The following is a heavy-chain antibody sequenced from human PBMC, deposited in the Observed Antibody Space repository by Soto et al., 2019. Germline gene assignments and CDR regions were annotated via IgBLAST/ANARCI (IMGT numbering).Heavy chain of an antibody. CDR1: GFTLTKYY. Sequence: QVQLVQSGAEVKVPGASVKVSCRASGFTLTKYYMHWVRQAPGQGLEYMGIINPSGEGTTYAQNFQGRVTLSRDTSTNTVYMELSSLRSGDTAVYFCARSHSYANSWYDCWGQGTPVTVSS. J-gene: IGHJ5*01. CDR2: INPSGEGT. CDR3: ARSHSYANSWYDC. D-gene: IGHD2-2*01. V-gene: IGHV1-46*01.